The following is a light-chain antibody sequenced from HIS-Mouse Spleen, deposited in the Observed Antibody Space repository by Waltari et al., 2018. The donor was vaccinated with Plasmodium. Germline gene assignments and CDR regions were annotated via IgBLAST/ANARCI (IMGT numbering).Light chain of an antibody. V-gene: IGLV2-14*03. CDR1: SSDVAGYNY. Sequence: QSALTQPASVSGSPGQSITISSTGTSSDVAGYNYVSWYQQHPGKAPKLMIYDVSNRPSGVSNRFSGSKSGNTASLTISGLQAEDEADYYCSSYTSSSTNWVFGGGTKLTVL. J-gene: IGLJ3*02. CDR3: SSYTSSSTNWV. CDR2: DVS.